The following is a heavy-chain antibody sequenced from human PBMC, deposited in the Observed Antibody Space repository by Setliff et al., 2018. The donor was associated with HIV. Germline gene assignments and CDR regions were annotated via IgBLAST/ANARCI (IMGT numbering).Heavy chain of an antibody. V-gene: IGHV4-59*01. CDR2: IYYSGST. J-gene: IGHJ6*02. CDR3: ARITMVRGVYYGMDV. CDR1: GGSISSYY. D-gene: IGHD3-10*01. Sequence: PSETLSLTCTVSGGSISSYYWSWIRQPPGKGLEWIGYIYYSGSTNYNPSLKSRVTISVDTSKNQFSLKLSSVIAADTAVYYCARITMVRGVYYGMDVWGQGTTVTVS.